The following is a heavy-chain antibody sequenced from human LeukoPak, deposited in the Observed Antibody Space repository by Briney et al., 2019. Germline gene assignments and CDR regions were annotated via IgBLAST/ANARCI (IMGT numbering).Heavy chain of an antibody. V-gene: IGHV3-7*01. CDR3: ARDTPSSYDILTGYYYYYYYMDV. J-gene: IGHJ6*03. D-gene: IGHD3-9*01. Sequence: GGSLRLSCAASGFTFSSYSMNWVRQAPGKGLEWVANIKQDGSEKYYVDSVKGRFTISRDNAKNSLYLQMNSLRAEDTAVYYCARDTPSSYDILTGYYYYYYYMDVWGKGTTVTVSS. CDR2: IKQDGSEK. CDR1: GFTFSSYS.